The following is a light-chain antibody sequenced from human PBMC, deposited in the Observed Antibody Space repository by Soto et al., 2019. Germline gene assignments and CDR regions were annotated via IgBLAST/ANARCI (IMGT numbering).Light chain of an antibody. CDR1: QSVSSY. CDR2: DAS. J-gene: IGKJ5*01. V-gene: IGKV3-11*01. CDR3: QQRSNWTLT. Sequence: EIVFTQSPATLSLSPGERGTLCCRASQSVSSYLAWYRQKPGQAPRLLIYDASNRATGIPARFSGSGSGTDFTLTISSLEHEDFAVYDCQQRSNWTLTFGQGTRLEIK.